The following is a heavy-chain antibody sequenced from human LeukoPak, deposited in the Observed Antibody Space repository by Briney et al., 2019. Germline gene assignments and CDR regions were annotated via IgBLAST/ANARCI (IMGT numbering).Heavy chain of an antibody. D-gene: IGHD4-17*01. Sequence: SETLSLTCAVYGGSFSGYYWSWIRQPPGKGLEWIGYIYYSGSTYYNPSLKSRVTISVDTSKNQFSLKLSSVTAADTAVYYCARDFGDGFDYWGQGTLVTVSS. CDR3: ARDFGDGFDY. J-gene: IGHJ4*02. V-gene: IGHV4-34*09. CDR2: IYYSGST. CDR1: GGSFSGYY.